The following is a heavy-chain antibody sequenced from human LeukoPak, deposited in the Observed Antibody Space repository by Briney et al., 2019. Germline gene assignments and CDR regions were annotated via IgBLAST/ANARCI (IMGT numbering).Heavy chain of an antibody. CDR3: ARAPQPPGSGGSWLLYYYYYMDV. CDR1: GGTFSSYA. J-gene: IGHJ6*03. V-gene: IGHV1-69*13. Sequence: ASVKVSCKASGGTFSSYAISWVRQAPGQGLEWMGGIIPIFGTANYAQKFQGRVTTTADESTSTAYMELSSLRSEDTAVYYCARAPQPPGSGGSWLLYYYYYMDVWGKGTTVTVSS. CDR2: IIPIFGTA. D-gene: IGHD2-15*01.